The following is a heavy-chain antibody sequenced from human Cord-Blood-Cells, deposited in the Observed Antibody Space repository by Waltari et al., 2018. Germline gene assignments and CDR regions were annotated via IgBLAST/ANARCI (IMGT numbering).Heavy chain of an antibody. CDR2: IYYSGST. V-gene: IGHV4-39*01. Sequence: QLQLQESGPGLVKPSETLSLTCPVPGGSTSRRSYYGGWSRPPPGKGLEWIGIIYYSGSTYYNPSLKSRVTISVDTSKNQFSLKLSSVTAADTAVYYCARHLRVVPAAIGWFDPWGQGTLVTVSS. CDR1: GGSTSRRSYY. J-gene: IGHJ5*02. CDR3: ARHLRVVPAAIGWFDP. D-gene: IGHD2-2*02.